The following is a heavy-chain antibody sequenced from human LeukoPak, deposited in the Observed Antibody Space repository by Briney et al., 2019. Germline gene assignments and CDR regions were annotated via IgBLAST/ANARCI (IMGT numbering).Heavy chain of an antibody. CDR1: GGTFSSYA. J-gene: IGHJ4*02. V-gene: IGHV1-69*05. Sequence: SVKVSCKASGGTFSSYAISWVRQPPGQGLEWMGGIIPIFGTANYAQKFQGRVTITTDESTSTAYMELSSLRSEDTAVYYCATSGVNYYDSSGYYTCDYWGQGTLVTVSS. CDR2: IIPIFGTA. CDR3: ATSGVNYYDSSGYYTCDY. D-gene: IGHD3-22*01.